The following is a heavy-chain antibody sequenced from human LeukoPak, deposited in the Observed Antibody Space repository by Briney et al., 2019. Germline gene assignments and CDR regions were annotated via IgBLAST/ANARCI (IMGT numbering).Heavy chain of an antibody. CDR1: GGSISSYY. J-gene: IGHJ6*02. D-gene: IGHD4-17*01. V-gene: IGHV4-59*08. Sequence: PSETLSLTCTVSGGSISSYYWSWIRQPPGKGLEWIGYIYYSGSTYYNPSLKSRVTISVDTSKNQFSPKLSSVTAADTAVYYCARRRRHGDRYGMDVWGQGTTVTVSS. CDR3: ARRRRHGDRYGMDV. CDR2: IYYSGST.